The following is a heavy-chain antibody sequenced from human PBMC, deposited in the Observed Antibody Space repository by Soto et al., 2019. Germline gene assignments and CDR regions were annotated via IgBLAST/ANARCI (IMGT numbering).Heavy chain of an antibody. J-gene: IGHJ4*02. CDR1: GFMFGSYW. V-gene: IGHV3-7*03. CDR3: ARVRATDYEIDY. Sequence: GGALRLSCPDSGFMFGSYWMTWVRHVPGKGLQWVANIKRDGSEKYYVDFVKGRFTISRDNADNSVFLDMNNLRVDDTATYYCARVRATDYEIDYWGQGALVTVS. D-gene: IGHD4-17*01. CDR2: IKRDGSEK.